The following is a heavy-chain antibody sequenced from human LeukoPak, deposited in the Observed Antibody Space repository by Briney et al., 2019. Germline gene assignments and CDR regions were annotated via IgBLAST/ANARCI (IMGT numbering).Heavy chain of an antibody. J-gene: IGHJ4*02. Sequence: GGSLRLSCAASGFDFNIYEMIWVRQAPGKEPEWISYISSSGSYIYYADSVKGRFTISRDNAKNSLYLQMNSLRAEDTAVYYCAKGSGVHYWGQGTLVIVSS. V-gene: IGHV3-21*05. CDR3: AKGSGVHY. D-gene: IGHD3-10*01. CDR2: ISSSGSYI. CDR1: GFDFNIYE.